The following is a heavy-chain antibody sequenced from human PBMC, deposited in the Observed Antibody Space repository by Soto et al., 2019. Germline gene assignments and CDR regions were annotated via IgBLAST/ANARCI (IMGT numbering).Heavy chain of an antibody. V-gene: IGHV4-39*01. CDR3: VRHVVAAPGTLGGSDFEP. J-gene: IGHJ5*02. Sequence: QLQLQKSGPGLLKPSETLSLTCAVASAPIRSSNYYWGWIRQPPGKGLEWIGTIYYTGSTHFNPSLKSRVTVFVDTSKEQFALKVTSLTAADTAMYYGVRHVVAAPGTLGGSDFEPWGQGTMVTVSP. CDR2: IYYTGST. D-gene: IGHD6-13*01. CDR1: SAPIRSSNYY.